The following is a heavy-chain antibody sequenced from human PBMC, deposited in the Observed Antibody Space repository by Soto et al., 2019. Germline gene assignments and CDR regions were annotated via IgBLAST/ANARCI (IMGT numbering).Heavy chain of an antibody. CDR3: ATGPGYCSGGSCPLDY. Sequence: ASVKVSCKVSGYTLTELSMHWVRQAPGKGLEWMGGFDPEDGETIFAQKFQGRVTMTEDTSTDTAYMELSSLRSEGTAVYYCATGPGYCSGGSCPLDYWGQGTLVTVSS. V-gene: IGHV1-24*01. CDR1: GYTLTELS. D-gene: IGHD2-15*01. J-gene: IGHJ4*02. CDR2: FDPEDGET.